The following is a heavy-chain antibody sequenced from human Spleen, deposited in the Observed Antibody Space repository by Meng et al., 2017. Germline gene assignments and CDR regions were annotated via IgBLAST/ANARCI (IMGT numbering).Heavy chain of an antibody. CDR2: IYPGDSDT. V-gene: IGHV5-51*01. CDR3: ARLPPPEYCSSTSCYTDAFDI. D-gene: IGHD2-2*02. CDR1: GYSFTSYW. Sequence: GGSLRLSCKGSGYSFTSYWIGWVRQMPGKGLEWMGIIYPGDSDTRYSPSFQGQVTISADKSISTAYLQWSSLKASDTAMYYCARLPPPEYCSSTSCYTDAFDIWGQGTMVTVSS. J-gene: IGHJ3*02.